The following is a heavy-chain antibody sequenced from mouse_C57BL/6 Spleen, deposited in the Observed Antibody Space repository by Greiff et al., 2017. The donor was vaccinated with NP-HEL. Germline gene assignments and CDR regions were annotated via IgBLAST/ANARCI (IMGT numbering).Heavy chain of an antibody. J-gene: IGHJ3*01. CDR2: INPNNGGT. Sequence: VQLQQSGPELVKPGASVKMSCKASGYTFTDSNMHWVKQSPGKSLEWIGYINPNNGGTSYNQKFKGKATLTVNKSSSTAYMELRSLTSEDSAVYYCARDTPIYYDYSWFAYWGQGTLVTVSA. CDR1: GYTFTDSN. CDR3: ARDTPIYYDYSWFAY. V-gene: IGHV1-22*01. D-gene: IGHD2-4*01.